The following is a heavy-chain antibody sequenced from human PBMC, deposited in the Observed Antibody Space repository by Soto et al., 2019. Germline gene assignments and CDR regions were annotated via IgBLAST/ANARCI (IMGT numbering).Heavy chain of an antibody. CDR1: GGSISSGDYY. J-gene: IGHJ5*02. CDR2: IYYSGST. V-gene: IGHV4-30-4*01. CDR3: ARDLTRGIDSSGYYPNWFDP. Sequence: SETLSLTCTVSGGSISSGDYYWSWIRQPPGKGLEWIGYIYYSGSTYYNPSLKSRVTISVDTSKNQFSLKLSSVTAADTAVYYCARDLTRGIDSSGYYPNWFDPWGQGNLVTVSS. D-gene: IGHD3-22*01.